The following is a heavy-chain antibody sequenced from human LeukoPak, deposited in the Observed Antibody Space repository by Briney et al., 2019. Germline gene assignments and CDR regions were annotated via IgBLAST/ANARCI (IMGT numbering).Heavy chain of an antibody. CDR3: ARGTQASPYGDNPSDY. V-gene: IGHV3-30*19. CDR1: GFTFSSYG. Sequence: GGSLRLSCAASGFTFSSYGMHWVRQAPGKGLEWVAVISYDGSNKYYADSVKGRFTISRDNSKNTLYLQMNSLRAEDTAVYYCARGTQASPYGDNPSDYWGQGTLVTVSS. J-gene: IGHJ4*02. D-gene: IGHD4-23*01. CDR2: ISYDGSNK.